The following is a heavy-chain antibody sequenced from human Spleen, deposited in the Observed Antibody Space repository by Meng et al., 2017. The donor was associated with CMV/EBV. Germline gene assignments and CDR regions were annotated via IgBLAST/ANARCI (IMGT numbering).Heavy chain of an antibody. CDR2: IYYSGST. CDR3: ARGRGITIFGVVIKYGMDV. V-gene: IGHV4-59*12. CDR1: GGSISSYY. J-gene: IGHJ6*02. D-gene: IGHD3-3*01. Sequence: ESLKISCTVSGGSISSYYWSWIRQPPGKGLEWIGYIYYSGSTNYNPSLKSRVTISVDTSKNQFSLKLSSVTAADTAVYYCARGRGITIFGVVIKYGMDVWGQGTTVTVSS.